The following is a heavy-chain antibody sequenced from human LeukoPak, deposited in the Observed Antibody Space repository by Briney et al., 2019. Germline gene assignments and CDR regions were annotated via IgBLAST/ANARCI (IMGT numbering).Heavy chain of an antibody. J-gene: IGHJ6*02. D-gene: IGHD3-3*01. V-gene: IGHV3-21*01. CDR1: GFTFSSYS. Sequence: GGSLRLSCAASGFTFSSYSMNWVRQAPGKGLEWVSSISSSSSYIYYADSVKGRFTISRDNAKNSLYLQMNSLRAEDTAVYYCARDRSQYDFWSGLYYYYGMDVWGQGTTVTVSS. CDR3: ARDRSQYDFWSGLYYYYGMDV. CDR2: ISSSSSYI.